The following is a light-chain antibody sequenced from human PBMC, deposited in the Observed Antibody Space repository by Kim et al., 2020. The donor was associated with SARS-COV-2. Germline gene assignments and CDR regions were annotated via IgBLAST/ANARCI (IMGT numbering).Light chain of an antibody. CDR1: QGISSY. Sequence: ASTGDRVTITCRASQGISSYLAWYQRKPGKAPKLLIYAASTLQSGVPSRFSGSGSGTDFTLPISCLQSEDFATYYCQQYYSYSWTFGQGTKVDIK. CDR3: QQYYSYSWT. V-gene: IGKV1-8*01. J-gene: IGKJ1*01. CDR2: AAS.